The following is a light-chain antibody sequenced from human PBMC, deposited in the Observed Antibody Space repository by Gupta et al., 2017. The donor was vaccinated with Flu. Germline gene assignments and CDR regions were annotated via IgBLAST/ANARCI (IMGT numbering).Light chain of an antibody. Sequence: STLLVSVGDRVTITCRASKSISSYLSWYQQKQRQAPKLLIYDASSWQSGVPSRFSGSGSGKDLTLTISSRQQEDFASYYCQQNKSSRSYTFGQGTKLEIK. J-gene: IGKJ2*01. CDR1: KSISSY. CDR3: QQNKSSRSYT. V-gene: IGKV1-39*01. CDR2: DAS.